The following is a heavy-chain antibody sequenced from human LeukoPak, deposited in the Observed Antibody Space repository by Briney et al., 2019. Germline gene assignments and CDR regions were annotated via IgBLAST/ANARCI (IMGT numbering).Heavy chain of an antibody. J-gene: IGHJ4*02. D-gene: IGHD1-26*01. CDR2: IWFDGSNE. V-gene: IGHV3-33*01. Sequence: PGGSLRLSCAASGFCFSRYGMPWVGQAPGKGLEWVAVIWFDGSNEYYADSVKGRFTIFRDNSKNTLHLQMDGLRAEDPAVYYSARPLVGDALDYWGQGTLVTVSS. CDR1: GFCFSRYG. CDR3: ARPLVGDALDY.